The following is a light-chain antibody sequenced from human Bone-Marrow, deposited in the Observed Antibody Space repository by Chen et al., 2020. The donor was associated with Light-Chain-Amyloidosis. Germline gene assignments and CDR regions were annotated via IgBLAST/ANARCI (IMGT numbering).Light chain of an antibody. CDR3: QSVDNSGSWV. V-gene: IGLV3-25*03. CDR1: FLPKQY. Sequence: SYELTQPPSVSVSPGQTARITCSGDFLPKQYAPWYLQKAGQAPVMVIYQDIKRPSGIPERFSGSSSGTTVTLTISGVQAEDEADYYCQSVDNSGSWVFGGGTELTVL. CDR2: QDI. J-gene: IGLJ2*01.